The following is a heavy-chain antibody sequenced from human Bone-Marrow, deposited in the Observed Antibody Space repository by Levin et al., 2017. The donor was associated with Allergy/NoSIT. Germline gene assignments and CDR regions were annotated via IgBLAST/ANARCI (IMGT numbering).Heavy chain of an antibody. CDR2: LSDAGGRT. CDR3: AKVRRTGYNYVHRSDYAFDH. V-gene: IGHV3-23*01. CDR1: GFSFSTYA. J-gene: IGHJ4*02. Sequence: GESLKISCAASGFSFSTYAMNWVRQAPGKGLEWVSGLSDAGGRTYYGDSVKGRFTISRDNSKNMLFLQMNSLRVDDTAVYYCAKVRRTGYNYVHRSDYAFDHWGRGTLVTVSS. D-gene: IGHD5-24*01.